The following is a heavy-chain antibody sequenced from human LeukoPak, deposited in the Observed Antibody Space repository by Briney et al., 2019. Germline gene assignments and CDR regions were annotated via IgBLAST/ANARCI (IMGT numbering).Heavy chain of an antibody. J-gene: IGHJ3*02. V-gene: IGHV3-23*01. Sequence: GGSLRLSCAASGFTFSSYAMSWVRQAPGKGLKWVSVIGSSGGGRYYADSVKGRFTISRDNSKNTLYLQMNSLTADDTAVYYCARVQDGEGAFDIWGQGTMVTVSS. CDR2: IGSSGGGR. CDR1: GFTFSSYA. D-gene: IGHD4-17*01. CDR3: ARVQDGEGAFDI.